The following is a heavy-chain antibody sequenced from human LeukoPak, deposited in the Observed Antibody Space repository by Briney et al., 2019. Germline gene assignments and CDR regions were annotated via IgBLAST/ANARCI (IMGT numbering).Heavy chain of an antibody. J-gene: IGHJ6*03. CDR2: INPSGGST. CDR3: ARDVRSSSSYYYYYYYMDV. D-gene: IGHD6-6*01. Sequence: ASVKVSCKASGYTFTSYYIHWVRQAPGQGLEWMGIINPSGGSTSYAQKFQGRVTMTRDTSTSTVYMELSSLRSEDTAVYYCARDVRSSSSYYYYYYYMDVWGKGTTVTVSS. V-gene: IGHV1-46*01. CDR1: GYTFTSYY.